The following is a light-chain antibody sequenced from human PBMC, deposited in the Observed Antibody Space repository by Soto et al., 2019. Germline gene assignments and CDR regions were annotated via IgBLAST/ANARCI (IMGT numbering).Light chain of an antibody. CDR3: QHYGTSAL. CDR2: AS. CDR1: QTVSDMY. J-gene: IGKJ3*01. Sequence: EIVLTQSPGILSLSPGERATLSCRASQTVSDMYLAWYQQKPGQAPRLLIYASNRATGIPDRFSGSGSGTDFTLTIGRLEPEDFAVYYCQHYGTSALFGPGTKVDIK. V-gene: IGKV3-20*01.